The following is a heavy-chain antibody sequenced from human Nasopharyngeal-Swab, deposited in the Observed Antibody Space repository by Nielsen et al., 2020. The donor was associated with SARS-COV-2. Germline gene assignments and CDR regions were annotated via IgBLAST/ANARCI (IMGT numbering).Heavy chain of an antibody. CDR3: AKDSFSDYYYGVGTFDY. D-gene: IGHD3-22*01. CDR2: ISGSGGST. Sequence: GESLKISCAASGFTFSSYAMSWVRQAPGKGLEWVSAISGSGGSTYYADSVKGRFTISRDNSKNTLYLQMNSLRAEDTAVYYCAKDSFSDYYYGVGTFDYWGQGTLVTVSS. CDR1: GFTFSSYA. V-gene: IGHV3-23*01. J-gene: IGHJ4*02.